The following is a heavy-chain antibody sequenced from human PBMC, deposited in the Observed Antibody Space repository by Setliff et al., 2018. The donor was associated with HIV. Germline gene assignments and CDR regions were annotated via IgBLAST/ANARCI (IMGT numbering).Heavy chain of an antibody. CDR3: ARFPGIAVSGTAGFDY. D-gene: IGHD6-19*01. V-gene: IGHV1-69*10. CDR2: IVPILRAT. Sequence: SVKVSCKASGGTFSTYSIHWLRQAPGQGLQWMGGIVPILRATTSAQKFKGRLSITADTSTSTAYMDLNSLKSEDTAIYYCARFPGIAVSGTAGFDYWGQGALVTV. CDR1: GGTFSTYS. J-gene: IGHJ4*02.